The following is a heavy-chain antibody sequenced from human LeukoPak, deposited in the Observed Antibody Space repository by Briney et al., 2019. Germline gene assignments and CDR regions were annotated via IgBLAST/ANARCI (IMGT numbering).Heavy chain of an antibody. J-gene: IGHJ4*02. CDR3: AREKWLRLYYFDY. Sequence: GGSLRLSCAASGFTFSSYSMNWVRQAPGKGLEWVAVISYDGSNKYYADSVKGRFTISRDNSKNTLYLQMNSLRAEDTAVYYCAREKWLRLYYFDYWGQGTLVTVSS. V-gene: IGHV3-30*03. CDR2: ISYDGSNK. CDR1: GFTFSSYS. D-gene: IGHD5-12*01.